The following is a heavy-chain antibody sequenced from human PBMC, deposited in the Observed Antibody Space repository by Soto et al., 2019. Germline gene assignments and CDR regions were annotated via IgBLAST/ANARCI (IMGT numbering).Heavy chain of an antibody. D-gene: IGHD6-25*01. CDR2: ISSSSSRI. CDR3: ASEPGIVAAGMDY. J-gene: IGHJ4*02. Sequence: EVQLVESGGGLIQPGGSLRLSCAASGFSFNTYAMNWVRQAPGKGLEWISYISSSSSRIYYADSVKGRFTLSRDNAKNSLSLQMNSLRPEATAVYYCASEPGIVAAGMDYWGQRTLVTVSS. CDR1: GFSFNTYA. V-gene: IGHV3-48*04.